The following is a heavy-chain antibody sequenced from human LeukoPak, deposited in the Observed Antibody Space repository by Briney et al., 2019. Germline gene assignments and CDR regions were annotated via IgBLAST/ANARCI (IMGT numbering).Heavy chain of an antibody. CDR2: IYSGGST. V-gene: IGHV3-53*01. Sequence: GGSLRLSCAASGFTVSSNYMSWVRQAPGKGLEWVSVIYSGGSTYHADSVKGRFTISRDNSKDTLYLQMNSLRAEDTAVYYCAKTRGLVLRYFGWSYWGRGTLVTVSS. CDR3: AKTRGLVLRYFGWSY. CDR1: GFTVSSNY. D-gene: IGHD3-9*01. J-gene: IGHJ4*02.